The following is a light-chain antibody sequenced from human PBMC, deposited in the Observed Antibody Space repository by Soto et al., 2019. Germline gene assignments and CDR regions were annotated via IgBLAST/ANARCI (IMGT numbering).Light chain of an antibody. CDR2: GVS. V-gene: IGKV3-20*01. CDR3: QHYDNSAALT. CDR1: QTVSSSC. J-gene: IGKJ4*01. Sequence: EIVLTQSPGTLSLSPGESATLFCRASQTVSSSCLAWYQQKPGQAPMLLIYGVSSRATGIPDRFSGSGSGTDFTLTISRLQHEDFAVYYCQHYDNSAALTFGGGTNVEIK.